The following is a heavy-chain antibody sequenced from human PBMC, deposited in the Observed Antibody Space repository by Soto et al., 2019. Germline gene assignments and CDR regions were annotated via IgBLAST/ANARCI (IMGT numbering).Heavy chain of an antibody. CDR3: ARAVAVAADFDY. CDR1: GYTFTGYA. D-gene: IGHD6-19*01. Sequence: QVQLVQSGAEEKKPGASVKVSCKASGYTFTGYAMHWVRRAPGQRLEWMGWINAGNGNTKYSQKFQGRVTITRDTSASAAYMEPSSLSSEDTAVYYCARAVAVAADFDYWGQGTLVTVSS. J-gene: IGHJ4*02. V-gene: IGHV1-3*05. CDR2: INAGNGNT.